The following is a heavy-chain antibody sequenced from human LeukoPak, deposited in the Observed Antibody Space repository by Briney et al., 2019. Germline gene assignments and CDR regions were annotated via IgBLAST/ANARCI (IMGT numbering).Heavy chain of an antibody. CDR1: GYSISNDYY. V-gene: IGHV4-38-2*02. D-gene: IGHD6-19*01. CDR2: IYHSGST. CDR3: ARQTDSSGWYLYYYYYMDV. J-gene: IGHJ6*03. Sequence: SETLPLTCTVSGYSISNDYYWGWIRQPPGKGLEWIGSIYHSGSTYYNPSLKSRVTISVDTSKNQFSLKLSSVTAADTAVYYCARQTDSSGWYLYYYYYMDVWGKGTTVTISS.